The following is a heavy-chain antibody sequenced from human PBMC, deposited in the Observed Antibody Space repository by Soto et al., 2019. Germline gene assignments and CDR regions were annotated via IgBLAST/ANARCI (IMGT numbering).Heavy chain of an antibody. D-gene: IGHD2-2*01. J-gene: IGHJ5*02. CDR2: IRSKANSYAT. CDR3: TRLPDIVVVPAATQGYNWFDP. V-gene: IGHV3-73*01. CDR1: GFTFSGSA. Sequence: LRLSCAASGFTFSGSAMHWVRQASGKGLEWVGRIRSKANSYATAYAASVKGRFTISRDDSKNTAYLQMNSLKTEDTAVYYCTRLPDIVVVPAATQGYNWFDPWGQGTLVTVSS.